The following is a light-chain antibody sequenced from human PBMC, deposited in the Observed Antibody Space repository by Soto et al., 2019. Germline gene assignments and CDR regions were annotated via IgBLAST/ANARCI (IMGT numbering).Light chain of an antibody. CDR2: LGS. J-gene: IGKJ4*01. Sequence: DIVMTQSPLSLPVTPGEPASISCRSSQSLLHRTGSSYLEWYLQKPGQSPQLLIYLGSTRASGVPDRFSGSGSGTDFTLKITRVEAEDVAAYYCMQAIRSPTTFGGGTRVEIK. CDR1: QSLLHRTGSSY. V-gene: IGKV2-28*01. CDR3: MQAIRSPTT.